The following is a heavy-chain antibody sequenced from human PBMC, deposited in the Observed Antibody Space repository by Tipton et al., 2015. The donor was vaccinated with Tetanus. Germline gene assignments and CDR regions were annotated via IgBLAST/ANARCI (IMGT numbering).Heavy chain of an antibody. J-gene: IGHJ4*02. CDR2: ILYTGST. Sequence: TLSLTCTVSGGSLRSGGYYWTWIRQHLGKGLEWIGYILYTGSTYHNPSLKSRLTISVDTSHNQFSLNLSSVTAADTAVYYCARGSRFWFDYWGQGALVTVSS. V-gene: IGHV4-31*03. CDR1: GGSLRSGGYY. CDR3: ARGSRFWFDY.